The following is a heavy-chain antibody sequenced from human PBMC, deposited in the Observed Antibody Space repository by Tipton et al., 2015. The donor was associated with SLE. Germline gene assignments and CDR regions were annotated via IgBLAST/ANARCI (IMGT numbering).Heavy chain of an antibody. CDR1: GYTFTSFD. CDR3: ARAPPKLGFDS. CDR2: MNPNSGNT. V-gene: IGHV1-8*01. J-gene: IGHJ4*02. Sequence: QLVQSGAEVKKPGASVKVSCKASGYTFTSFDINWVRQATGQGLEWMGWMNPNSGNTAYAQKFPGRVTMTRDTSISTAYMELSSLGSEDTAVYCCARAPPKLGFDSWGQGTLVPVSS. D-gene: IGHD3-3*02.